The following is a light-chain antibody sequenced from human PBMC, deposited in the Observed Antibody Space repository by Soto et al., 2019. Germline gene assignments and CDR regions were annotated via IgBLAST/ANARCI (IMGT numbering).Light chain of an antibody. V-gene: IGKV3-20*01. CDR1: QSVSTGY. CDR3: QQNGGSPGYT. J-gene: IGKJ2*01. CDR2: AVL. Sequence: EIVLTQSPGTLSLSPGERATLFCRASQSVSTGYLAWYQQKPGQAPMLRIYAVLSRDAGVPDRFRGSGSGTECTLTISRLGPEGFAVYYWQQNGGSPGYTLGQGTKLQIK.